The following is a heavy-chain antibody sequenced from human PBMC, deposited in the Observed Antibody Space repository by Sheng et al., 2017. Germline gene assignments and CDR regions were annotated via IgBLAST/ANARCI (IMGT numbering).Heavy chain of an antibody. CDR1: GFTFSSYA. D-gene: IGHD6-19*01. CDR2: ISYDGSDK. V-gene: IGHV3-30*04. J-gene: IGHJ4*02. Sequence: QVQLVESGGGVVQPGRSLRLSCAASGFTFSSYAMHWVRQAPGKGLEWVAVISYDGSDKYYADSVKGRFTISRDNSKNTLYLQMNSLRAEDTAVYYCARGGSGWYYFDSWGQGTLVTVSS. CDR3: ARGGSGWYYFDS.